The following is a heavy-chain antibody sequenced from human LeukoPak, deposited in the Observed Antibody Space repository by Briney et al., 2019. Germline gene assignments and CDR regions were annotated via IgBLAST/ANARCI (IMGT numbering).Heavy chain of an antibody. CDR2: INPNSGGT. CDR1: GYTFTGYY. CDR3: ARTYYYGSGSYYNYYYYGMDV. D-gene: IGHD3-10*01. J-gene: IGHJ6*02. V-gene: IGHV1-2*02. Sequence: ASVKVSCKASGYTFTGYYMHWVRQAPGQGLEWMGWINPNSGGTNYAQKFQGRVTMTRDTSISTAYMELSRLRSDATAVYYCARTYYYGSGSYYNYYYYGMDVWGQGTTVTVSS.